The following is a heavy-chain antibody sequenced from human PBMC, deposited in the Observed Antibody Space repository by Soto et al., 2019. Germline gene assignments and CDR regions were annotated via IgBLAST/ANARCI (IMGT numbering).Heavy chain of an antibody. CDR2: ISNDGSHK. CDR1: GFTFSSFA. D-gene: IGHD6-13*01. CDR3: PISQLIHICYYFYGLDF. J-gene: IGHJ6*02. V-gene: IGHV3-30-3*01. Sequence: QVQLVESGGGVVQPGMSLRLSCAASGFTFSSFAMHWVRQAPGKGLEWVDVISNDGSHKFYADTVKRRLTVSRDTSKKPLNLQMNSVRAEETAIYHCPISQLIHICYYFYGLDFLGQGTRVTVSS.